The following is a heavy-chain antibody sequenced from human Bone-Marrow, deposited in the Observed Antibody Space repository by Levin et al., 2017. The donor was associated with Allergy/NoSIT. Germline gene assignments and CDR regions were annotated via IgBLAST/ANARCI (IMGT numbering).Heavy chain of an antibody. V-gene: IGHV3-23*01. Sequence: GGSLRLSCAASGFTFSSYAMNWVRQAPGKGLEWVSGFSGSGGRTNYAESVKGRFTISRDTSKGTLFLQMNSLRAQDTAVYYCAKRGNGGFYFDNWGQGTLVTVSS. CDR1: GFTFSSYA. J-gene: IGHJ4*02. CDR3: AKRGNGGFYFDN. CDR2: FSGSGGRT. D-gene: IGHD3-10*01.